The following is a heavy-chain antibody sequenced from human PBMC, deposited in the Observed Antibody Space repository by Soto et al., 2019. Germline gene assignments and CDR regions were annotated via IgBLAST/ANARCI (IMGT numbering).Heavy chain of an antibody. V-gene: IGHV3-23*01. Sequence: GGSLRLSCAASGFTFSSYAMSWVRQAPGKGLEWVSAISGSGGSTYYADSVKGRFMISRDNSKNTLYLQMNSLRAEDTAIYHCARTLAVAVPWYYGMDVWGQGTTVTVSS. CDR3: ARTLAVAVPWYYGMDV. D-gene: IGHD6-19*01. J-gene: IGHJ6*02. CDR1: GFTFSSYA. CDR2: ISGSGGST.